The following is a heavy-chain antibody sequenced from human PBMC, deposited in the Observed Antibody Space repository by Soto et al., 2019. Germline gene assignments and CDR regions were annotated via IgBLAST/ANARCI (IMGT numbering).Heavy chain of an antibody. Sequence: NPSETLSLTCAVSGGSISSSNWWSWVRQPPGKGLERIGEIYHSGSTNYNPSPKSRVTRSVDKSKNQFSLKLSSVTAADTAVYYCARDCYGSSWYRSLDYSYYYGMDVWGQGTTVTVSS. J-gene: IGHJ6*02. CDR2: IYHSGST. V-gene: IGHV4-4*02. D-gene: IGHD6-13*01. CDR1: GGSISSSNW. CDR3: ARDCYGSSWYRSLDYSYYYGMDV.